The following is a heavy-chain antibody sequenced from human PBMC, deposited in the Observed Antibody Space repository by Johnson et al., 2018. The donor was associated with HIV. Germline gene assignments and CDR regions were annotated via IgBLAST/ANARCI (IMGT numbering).Heavy chain of an antibody. CDR2: IYSGGST. CDR3: ARPVIAADDAFDI. J-gene: IGHJ3*02. V-gene: IGHV3-66*04. D-gene: IGHD6-13*01. CDR1: GFTFSSYW. Sequence: VQLVESGGGSVQPGGSLRLSCAASGFTFSSYWMHWVRQAPGKGLEWVSVIYSGGSTYYADSVKGRFTISRDISKNTLFLQMNSLRAEDTAVYYCARPVIAADDAFDIWGQGTMVTVSS.